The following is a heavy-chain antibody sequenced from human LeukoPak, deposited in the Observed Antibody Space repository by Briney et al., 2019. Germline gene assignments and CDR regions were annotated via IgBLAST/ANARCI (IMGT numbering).Heavy chain of an antibody. Sequence: GGSLRLSCAASGFTFSNAWMSWVRQAPGKGLEWVSAISGSGGSTYYADSVKGRFTISRDNSKNTLYLQMNSLRAEDTAVYYCAKVSGDIVLMVYAVTFDYWGQGTLVTVSS. J-gene: IGHJ4*02. V-gene: IGHV3-23*01. D-gene: IGHD2-8*01. CDR3: AKVSGDIVLMVYAVTFDY. CDR1: GFTFSNAW. CDR2: ISGSGGST.